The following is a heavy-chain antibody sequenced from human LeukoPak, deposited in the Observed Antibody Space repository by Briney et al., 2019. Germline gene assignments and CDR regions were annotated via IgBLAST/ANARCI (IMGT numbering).Heavy chain of an antibody. CDR3: ALGEDQFGTNDY. V-gene: IGHV4-39*07. CDR2: IYYSGST. CDR1: GGSISSSSYY. D-gene: IGHD3-16*01. Sequence: SETLSLTCTVSGGSISSSSYYWGWIRQPPGKGLEWIGSIYYSGSTYYNPSLKSRVTISVDTSKNQFSLKLSSVTAADTAVYYCALGEDQFGTNDYWGQGTLVTVSS. J-gene: IGHJ4*02.